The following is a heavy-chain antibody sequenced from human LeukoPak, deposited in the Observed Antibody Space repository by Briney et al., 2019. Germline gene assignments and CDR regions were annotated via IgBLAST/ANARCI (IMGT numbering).Heavy chain of an antibody. CDR1: GLTVSSNY. CDR3: ARVGSGNTYGYADY. CDR2: FYNGINT. V-gene: IGHV3-66*01. J-gene: IGHJ4*02. Sequence: GGPLRLSCAAAGLTVSSNYMTWVRQVPGEGLEWVSVFYNGINTYYADSVKGRFTTSRDNSKNTLYLQMNSLRVEDTAVYFCARVGSGNTYGYADYWGQGTLVTVSS. D-gene: IGHD5-18*01.